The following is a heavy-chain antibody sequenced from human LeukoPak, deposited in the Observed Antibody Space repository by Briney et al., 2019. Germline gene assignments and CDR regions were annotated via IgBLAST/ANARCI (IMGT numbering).Heavy chain of an antibody. V-gene: IGHV1-2*06. CDR2: IYPNSGGT. CDR3: GRAVSQNGVDV. Sequence: ASVKVSCRASGYTFTDYYMHWVRQAPGQGLEWMGRIYPNSGGTNLAQKFQGRVTMTRDTSISTAYMELSSLKSDDPAVHYCGRAVSQNGVDVWGQGTMVTVSS. J-gene: IGHJ6*02. CDR1: GYTFTDYY.